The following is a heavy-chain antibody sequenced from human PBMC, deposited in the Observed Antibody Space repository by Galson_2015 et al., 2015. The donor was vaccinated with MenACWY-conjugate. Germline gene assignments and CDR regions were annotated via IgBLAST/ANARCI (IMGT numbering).Heavy chain of an antibody. CDR3: AKDVYMDV. Sequence: SLRLSCAVSGFTFRQYAMSWVRQAPGTGLEWVTIISDSGAATHYIDSVKGRFTISRDNSKNTLYLQMSRLRAEDTALYYCAKDVYMDVWGKGTTASVSS. CDR1: GFTFRQYA. V-gene: IGHV3-23*01. CDR2: ISDSGAAT. J-gene: IGHJ6*03.